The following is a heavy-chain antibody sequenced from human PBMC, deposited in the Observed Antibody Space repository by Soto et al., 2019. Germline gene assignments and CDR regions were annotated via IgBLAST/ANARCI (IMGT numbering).Heavy chain of an antibody. CDR2: IIPIFGTA. V-gene: IGHV1-69*06. Sequence: SVKVSCKASGGTFSSYAISWVRQAPGQGLEWMGGIIPIFGTANYAQKFQGRVTITADKSTSTAYMELSSLRSEDTAVYYCARCRLDCSGGSCYSTEFDYWGQGTLVTVSS. J-gene: IGHJ4*02. CDR1: GGTFSSYA. CDR3: ARCRLDCSGGSCYSTEFDY. D-gene: IGHD2-15*01.